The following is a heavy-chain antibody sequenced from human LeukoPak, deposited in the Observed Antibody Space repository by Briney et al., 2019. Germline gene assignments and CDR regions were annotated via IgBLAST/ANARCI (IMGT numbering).Heavy chain of an antibody. V-gene: IGHV3-9*03. CDR3: AKGMYSGYDLGDYYFDY. D-gene: IGHD5-12*01. J-gene: IGHJ4*02. CDR1: GFTFDDYA. Sequence: GGSLRLSCAASGFTFDDYAMHWVRQAPGEGLEWVSGISWNSGSIGYADSVKGRFTISRDSAKNSLYLQMNSLRAEDMALYYCAKGMYSGYDLGDYYFDYWGQGTLVTVSS. CDR2: ISWNSGSI.